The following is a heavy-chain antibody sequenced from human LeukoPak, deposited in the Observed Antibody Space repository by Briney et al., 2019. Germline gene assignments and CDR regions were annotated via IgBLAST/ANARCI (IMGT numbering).Heavy chain of an antibody. CDR1: GFTFSSYG. CDR2: IRYDGSNK. V-gene: IGHV3-30*02. CDR3: AKDFGITGTGGAYFDH. Sequence: EAGGSLRLSCTASGFTFSSYGMHWVRQAPGKGLEWVAFIRYDGSNKYYADSVKGRFTISRDNSKNTLYLQMNSLRAEDTAVYYCAKDFGITGTGGAYFDHWGQGTLITVSS. D-gene: IGHD1-20*01. J-gene: IGHJ4*02.